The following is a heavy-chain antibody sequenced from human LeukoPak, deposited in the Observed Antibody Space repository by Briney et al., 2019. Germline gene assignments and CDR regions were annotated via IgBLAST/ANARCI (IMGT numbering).Heavy chain of an antibody. D-gene: IGHD3-10*01. J-gene: IGHJ2*01. Sequence: SETLSLTCTVSGGSISSYYWSWIRQPPGKGLEWIGYIYYSGSTNYNPSLKSRVTISVDTSKNQFSLKLSSVTAADTAVYYCALEGGSGSYYAGWYFDLWGRGTLVTVSS. V-gene: IGHV4-59*01. CDR1: GGSISSYY. CDR3: ALEGGSGSYYAGWYFDL. CDR2: IYYSGST.